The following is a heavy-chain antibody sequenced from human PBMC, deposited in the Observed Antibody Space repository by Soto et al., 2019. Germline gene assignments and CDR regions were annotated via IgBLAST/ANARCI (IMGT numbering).Heavy chain of an antibody. CDR2: IYYSGST. D-gene: IGHD3-10*01. Sequence: QLQLQESGPGLVKPSETLSLTCTVSGGSISSSSYYWGWIRQPPGKGLEWIGSIYYSGSTYYNPSLKGRVTRSVDTSKNQFSLKLSSVTAADAAVYYCAAGSGSPFDYWGQGTLVTVSS. CDR1: GGSISSSSYY. CDR3: AAGSGSPFDY. V-gene: IGHV4-39*01. J-gene: IGHJ4*02.